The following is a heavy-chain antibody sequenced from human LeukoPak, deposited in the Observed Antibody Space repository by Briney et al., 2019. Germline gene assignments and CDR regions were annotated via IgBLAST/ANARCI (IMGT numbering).Heavy chain of an antibody. D-gene: IGHD6-19*01. V-gene: IGHV1-24*01. CDR2: FDPEDGET. CDR3: ATLYSSGPKYYGMDV. CDR1: GYTLTELS. J-gene: IGHJ6*02. Sequence: GASVKVSCKVSGYTLTELSMHWVRQAPGKGLEWMGGFDPEDGETIYAQKFQGRVTTTEDTSTDTAYMELSSLRSEDTAVYYCATLYSSGPKYYGMDVWGQGTTVTVSS.